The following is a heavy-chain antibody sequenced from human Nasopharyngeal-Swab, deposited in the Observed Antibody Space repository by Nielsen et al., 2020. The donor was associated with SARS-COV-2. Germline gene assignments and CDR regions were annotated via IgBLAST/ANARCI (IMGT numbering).Heavy chain of an antibody. CDR2: ISGSGGST. CDR1: GFTFSSYA. V-gene: IGHV3-23*01. J-gene: IGHJ4*02. D-gene: IGHD3-22*01. CDR3: AKEVDSSGYYYPTGSFDY. Sequence: GSLRLSCAASGFTFSSYAMSWVRQAPGKGLEWVSAISGSGGSTYYADSVKGRFTISRDNSKNTLYLQMNSLRAEDTAVYYCAKEVDSSGYYYPTGSFDYWGQGTLVTVSS.